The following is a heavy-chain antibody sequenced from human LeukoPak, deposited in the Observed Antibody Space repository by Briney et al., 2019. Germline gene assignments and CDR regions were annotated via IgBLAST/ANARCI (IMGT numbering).Heavy chain of an antibody. CDR3: AKDGVATITFDY. Sequence: GGSLRLSCTASGFTFSSYAMSWVRQAPGKGLEWVSVISGSGGDTYYGASVKGRFTISRDNSKNTLYLQMNSLRADDTAVYYCAKDGVATITFDYWGQGALVTVSS. CDR2: ISGSGGDT. J-gene: IGHJ4*02. CDR1: GFTFSSYA. D-gene: IGHD5-12*01. V-gene: IGHV3-23*01.